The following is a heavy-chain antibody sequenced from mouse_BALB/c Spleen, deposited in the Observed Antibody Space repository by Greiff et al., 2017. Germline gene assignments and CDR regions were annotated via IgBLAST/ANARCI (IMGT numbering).Heavy chain of an antibody. D-gene: IGHD1-1*01. CDR1: GFTFSSYA. Sequence: EVKLMESGGGLVKPGGSLKLSCAASGFTFSSYAMSWVRQTPEKRLEWVASISSGGSTYYPDSVKGRFTISRDNARNILYLQMSSLRSEDTAMYYCARMDYYGSSYGDYFDYWGQGTTLTVSS. J-gene: IGHJ2*01. CDR3: ARMDYYGSSYGDYFDY. CDR2: ISSGGST. V-gene: IGHV5-6-5*01.